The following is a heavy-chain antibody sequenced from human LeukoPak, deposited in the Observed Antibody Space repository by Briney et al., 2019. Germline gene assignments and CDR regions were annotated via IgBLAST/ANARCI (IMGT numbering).Heavy chain of an antibody. J-gene: IGHJ4*02. D-gene: IGHD1-26*01. CDR2: INHSGST. V-gene: IGHV4-34*01. Sequence: SETLSLTCAVYGGSFSGYYWSWIRQPPGKGPEWIGEINHSGSTNYNPSLKSRVTISVDTSKNQFSLKLSSVTAADTAVYYCARGVVVGATKSFGYWGQGTLVTVSS. CDR3: ARGVVVGATKSFGY. CDR1: GGSFSGYY.